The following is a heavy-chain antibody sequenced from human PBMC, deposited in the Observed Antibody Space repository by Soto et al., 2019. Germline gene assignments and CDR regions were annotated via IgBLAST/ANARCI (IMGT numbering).Heavy chain of an antibody. Sequence: SETLSLTCTVSGGSISSSDTYYWGWIRQPPGKGLEWIGSINYRGSINYNPSLKSRLTISVDKSKNQISLNLTSVTAADTAVYHCASADFAYWGQGTLVTVSS. J-gene: IGHJ4*02. CDR3: ASADFAY. CDR1: GGSISSSDTYY. CDR2: INYRGSI. V-gene: IGHV4-39*07.